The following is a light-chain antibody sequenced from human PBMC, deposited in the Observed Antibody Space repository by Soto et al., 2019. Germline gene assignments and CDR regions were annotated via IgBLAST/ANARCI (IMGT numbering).Light chain of an antibody. Sequence: EIVMTQSPATLSVSPGERATLSCRASQSVSSNLAWYQHKPGQAPRLLIYGASTRATGIPARFSGSGSGTEFTLTISSLQSEDSAIYYCQQYNSWPRTFGQGTKVEIK. J-gene: IGKJ1*01. CDR1: QSVSSN. CDR2: GAS. CDR3: QQYNSWPRT. V-gene: IGKV3-15*01.